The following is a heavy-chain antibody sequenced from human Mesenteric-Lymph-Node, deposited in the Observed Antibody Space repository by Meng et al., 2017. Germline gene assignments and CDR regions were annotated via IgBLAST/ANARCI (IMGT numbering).Heavy chain of an antibody. J-gene: IGHJ4*02. CDR2: INAYNGDT. Sequence: QAQMVQSGGEAQKPGASVKVSCKASGYTFTNYGITWVRQAPGQGLEWMGWINAYNGDTNYAQTLQGRVTMTTDTSTSTAYMELRSLRSDDTAVYYCARVEVGITSGDYWGQGTLVTVSS. V-gene: IGHV1-18*01. D-gene: IGHD1-26*01. CDR3: ARVEVGITSGDY. CDR1: GYTFTNYG.